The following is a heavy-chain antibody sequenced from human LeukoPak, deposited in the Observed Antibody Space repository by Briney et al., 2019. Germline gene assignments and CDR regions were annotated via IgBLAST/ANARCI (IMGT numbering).Heavy chain of an antibody. D-gene: IGHD3-3*01. Sequence: PGGSLRLSCAASGFTFSDYYMSWIRQAPGKGLEWVSYISSSGSTIYYADSVKGRFTISRDNAKNSLYLQMNSLRAEDTAVYYCASGYEGRGSYYDFWSASTKADYWGQGTLVTVSS. CDR2: ISSSGSTI. CDR1: GFTFSDYY. J-gene: IGHJ4*02. V-gene: IGHV3-11*01. CDR3: ASGYEGRGSYYDFWSASTKADY.